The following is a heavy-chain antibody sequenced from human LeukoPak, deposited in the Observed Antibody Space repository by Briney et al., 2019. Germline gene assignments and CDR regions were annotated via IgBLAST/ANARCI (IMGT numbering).Heavy chain of an antibody. CDR2: VRYDETTK. CDR1: GFTFGNYG. Sequence: GGSLRLSCAASGFTFGNYGMHWVRQAPGKGLEWVAFVRYDETTKFYADSVKGRFTISRDNSKTTLYLQMNSLRAEDTPVYYCAKDVPTAYFDYWGQGTLVTVSS. J-gene: IGHJ4*02. D-gene: IGHD2-2*01. CDR3: AKDVPTAYFDY. V-gene: IGHV3-30*02.